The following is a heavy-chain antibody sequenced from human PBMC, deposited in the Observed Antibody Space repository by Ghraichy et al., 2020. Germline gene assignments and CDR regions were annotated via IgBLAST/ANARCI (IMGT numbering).Heavy chain of an antibody. CDR2: MHNSGST. J-gene: IGHJ4*02. CDR1: GGSVSSGSYY. Sequence: SETLSLTCSVSGGSVSSGSYYWSWIRQPPGKGLEWIGYMHNSGSTNYNPSLKSRVTISGDTSKNQFSLKLSSVTAADTAVYYCATRYCTKGVCYLNYWGQGTLVTVSS. CDR3: ATRYCTKGVCYLNY. D-gene: IGHD2-8*01. V-gene: IGHV4-61*01.